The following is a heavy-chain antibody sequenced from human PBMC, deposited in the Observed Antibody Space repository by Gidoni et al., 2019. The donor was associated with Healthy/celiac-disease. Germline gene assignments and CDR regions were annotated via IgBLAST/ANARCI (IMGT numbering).Heavy chain of an antibody. J-gene: IGHJ6*02. Sequence: QLQESGPGLVKPSQTLCLTCPVSGRSLSSGTHSGSWIRQHPGMGMEWIGYIYYSGRTSYNPSLKSRVTISVDTSKNHVSMKLISVTAADTAVYDSAREAGGSGIANGSYGMDVWGQGTTVTVSS. V-gene: IGHV4-31*03. CDR3: AREAGGSGIANGSYGMDV. CDR2: IYYSGRT. D-gene: IGHD3-10*01. CDR1: GRSLSSGTHS.